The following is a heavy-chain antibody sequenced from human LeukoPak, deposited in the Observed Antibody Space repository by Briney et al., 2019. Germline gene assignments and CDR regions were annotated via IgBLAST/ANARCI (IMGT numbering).Heavy chain of an antibody. CDR3: ARLRQQLVSWDAFDI. Sequence: PGESLKISCKGSGYSFTSYWIGWVRQMPGKGLEWMGIIYPGDSDTRYSPSFQGQVTISADKSISTAYLQWSSLKASDTAMYYCARLRQQLVSWDAFDIWGQGTMVTVSS. V-gene: IGHV5-51*01. CDR2: IYPGDSDT. CDR1: GYSFTSYW. J-gene: IGHJ3*02. D-gene: IGHD6-13*01.